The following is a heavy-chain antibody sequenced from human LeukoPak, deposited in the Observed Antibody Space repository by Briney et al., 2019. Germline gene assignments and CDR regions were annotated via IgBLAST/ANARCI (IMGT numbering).Heavy chain of an antibody. J-gene: IGHJ4*02. CDR2: ISYDGSNK. Sequence: GGSLRLSCAASGFTFSSYGMHWVRQAPGKGLEWVAVISYDGSNKYYADSVKGRFTISRDNSKNTLYLQMNSLRAEDTAVYYCAREGPRGYSGYDPLFDYWGQGTLVTVSS. D-gene: IGHD5-12*01. CDR1: GFTFSSYG. CDR3: AREGPRGYSGYDPLFDY. V-gene: IGHV3-30*03.